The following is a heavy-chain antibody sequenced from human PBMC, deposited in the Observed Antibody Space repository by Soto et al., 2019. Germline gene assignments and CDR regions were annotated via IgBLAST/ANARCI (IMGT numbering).Heavy chain of an antibody. D-gene: IGHD2-8*02. V-gene: IGHV3-30*03. CDR2: ISRDGGTK. J-gene: IGHJ4*02. Sequence: QVQLVESGGGVVQPGRSLRLSCAVSGFTVSTYGMHWVRQAPGKGLEWVAVISRDGGTKYYADSVKGRFTISRDNSRNTLFLEMNSLRGDDMAVYYCTGAVASGYWGQGNLVTVSS. CDR1: GFTVSTYG. CDR3: TGAVASGY.